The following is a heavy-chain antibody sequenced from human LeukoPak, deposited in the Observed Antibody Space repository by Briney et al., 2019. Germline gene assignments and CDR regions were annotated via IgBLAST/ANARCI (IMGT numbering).Heavy chain of an antibody. Sequence: GGSLRLSFAASGFTFSSYAMHWVRQAPGKGLEWVAVISYDGSNKYYADSVKGRFTISRDNSKNTLYLQMNSLRAEDTAVYYCARPPDDILTGNWFDPWGQGTLVTVSS. V-gene: IGHV3-30-3*01. D-gene: IGHD3-9*01. CDR2: ISYDGSNK. J-gene: IGHJ5*02. CDR3: ARPPDDILTGNWFDP. CDR1: GFTFSSYA.